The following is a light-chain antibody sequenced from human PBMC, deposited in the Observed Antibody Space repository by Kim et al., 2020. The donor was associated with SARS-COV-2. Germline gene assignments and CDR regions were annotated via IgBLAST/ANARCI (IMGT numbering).Light chain of an antibody. J-gene: IGLJ2*01. CDR2: QDS. CDR3: QAWDDRV. CDR1: KLGDKY. Sequence: SYELTQPPSVSVSPGQTASITCSGDKLGDKYACWYQQKPGQSPVLVIYQDSKRPSGIPERFSGSNSGNTATLTISGTQAMDEADYYCQAWDDRVFGG. V-gene: IGLV3-1*01.